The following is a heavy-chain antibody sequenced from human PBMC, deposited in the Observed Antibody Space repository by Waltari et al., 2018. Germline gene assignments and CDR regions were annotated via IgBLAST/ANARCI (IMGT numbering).Heavy chain of an antibody. CDR3: ARQGIAPRRGMDV. CDR2: INHSGST. D-gene: IGHD6-13*01. Sequence: QVQLQQWGAGLLKPSETLSLTCAVYGGSFSGYYWSWIRQPPGKGLEWIGEINHSGSTNYNPSRKSRVTISVDTSKNQVSLHLSSVTAADTAVDYCARQGIAPRRGMDVWGQGTTVTVSS. J-gene: IGHJ6*02. V-gene: IGHV4-34*01. CDR1: GGSFSGYY.